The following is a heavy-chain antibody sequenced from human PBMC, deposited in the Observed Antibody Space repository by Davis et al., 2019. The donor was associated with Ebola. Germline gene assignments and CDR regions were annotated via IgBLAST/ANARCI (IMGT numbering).Heavy chain of an antibody. J-gene: IGHJ4*02. D-gene: IGHD6-19*01. CDR2: ISSSGSTI. CDR1: GFTFSDYY. CDR3: ATKGSGWYLGLDY. Sequence: GESLKISCAASGFTFSDYYMSWIRQAPGKGLEWVSYISSSGSTIYYADSVKGRFTISRDNAKNSLYLQMNSLRAEDTAVYYCATKGSGWYLGLDYWGQGTLVTVSS. V-gene: IGHV3-11*01.